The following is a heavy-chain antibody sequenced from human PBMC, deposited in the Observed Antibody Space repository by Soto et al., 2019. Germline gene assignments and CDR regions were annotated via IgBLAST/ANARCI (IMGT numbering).Heavy chain of an antibody. CDR2: IYYSGST. D-gene: IGHD6-13*01. CDR3: ARARIAAAGTWWFDP. CDR1: GGSIRSYY. V-gene: IGHV4-59*01. Sequence: SETLSLTCTVSGGSIRSYYWSWIRQPPGKGLEWIGYIYYSGSTNYNPSLKSRVSISVDMSKNQFSLKLSSVTAADTAVYYCARARIAAAGTWWFDPWGQGTLVTVS. J-gene: IGHJ5*02.